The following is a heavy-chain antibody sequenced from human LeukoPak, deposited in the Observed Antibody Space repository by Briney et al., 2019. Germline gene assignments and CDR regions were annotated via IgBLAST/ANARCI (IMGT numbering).Heavy chain of an antibody. J-gene: IGHJ3*02. CDR1: GGSISSYY. D-gene: IGHD1-1*01. CDR2: IYYSGST. Sequence: SETLSLTCTVSGGSISSYYWSWIRQPPGKGLEWIGYIYYSGSTNYNPSLKSRVTISVDTSKNQFSLKLSSVTVADTAVYYCARPFLGGIDAFDIWGQGTMATVSS. V-gene: IGHV4-59*08. CDR3: ARPFLGGIDAFDI.